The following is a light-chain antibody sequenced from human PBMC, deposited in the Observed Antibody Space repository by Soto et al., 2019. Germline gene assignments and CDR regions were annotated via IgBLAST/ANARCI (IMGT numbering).Light chain of an antibody. CDR1: SSDVGYYNS. CDR3: SSYPSSETHVL. J-gene: IGLJ2*01. Sequence: QSALTQPASVSGSPGQSITISCTGTSSDVGYYNSVSWYQRHPGRVPKLIIYDVSSRPSGVSSRFSGFKSGNTASLTISGLQAEDEADYYCSSYPSSETHVLFGGGTKVT. CDR2: DVS. V-gene: IGLV2-14*03.